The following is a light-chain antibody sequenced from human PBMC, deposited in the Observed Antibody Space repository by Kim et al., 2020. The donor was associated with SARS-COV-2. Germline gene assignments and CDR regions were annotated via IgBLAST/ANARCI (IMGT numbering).Light chain of an antibody. CDR1: QGIGSY. V-gene: IGKV1-9*01. CDR2: DAS. J-gene: IGKJ3*01. CDR3: QQLNSYPT. Sequence: SASVGDRVTITCRASQGIGSYLAWYQQSPGKAPKLLIYDASSRQRGVPSRFSGSGSGTDFTLTISSLQPEDFATYYCQQLNSYPTFGPGTKVDIK.